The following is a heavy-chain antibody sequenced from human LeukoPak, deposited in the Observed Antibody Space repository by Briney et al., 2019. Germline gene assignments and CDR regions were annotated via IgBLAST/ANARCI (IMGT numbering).Heavy chain of an antibody. CDR1: GASISSHY. CDR2: VYNTGTT. Sequence: PSETLSLTCTVSGASISSHYWSWIRQPPGKGLEWVGYVYNTGTTDYNPSLRSRVSMSIDTSKSQFSLRLSSVTAADTAVYYCARLGYGSGSYYLDYWGQGTLVTVSS. V-gene: IGHV4-59*11. J-gene: IGHJ4*02. CDR3: ARLGYGSGSYYLDY. D-gene: IGHD3-10*01.